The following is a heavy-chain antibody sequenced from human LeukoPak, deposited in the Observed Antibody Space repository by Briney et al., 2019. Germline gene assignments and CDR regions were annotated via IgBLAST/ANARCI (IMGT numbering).Heavy chain of an antibody. Sequence: GASLGLSCAASGFTFSSYGMHWVRQAPGKGLEWVAFIRYDGSNYYYADSVEGRLTISRDNSKNSLYLQMNSLRAEDTAVYYWAIGRVYFDHWGQGTLVTVSS. CDR3: AIGRVYFDH. CDR1: GFTFSSYG. CDR2: IRYDGSNY. J-gene: IGHJ4*02. V-gene: IGHV3-30*02.